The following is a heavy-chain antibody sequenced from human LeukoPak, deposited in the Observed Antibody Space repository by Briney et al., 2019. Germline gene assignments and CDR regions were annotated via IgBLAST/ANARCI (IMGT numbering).Heavy chain of an antibody. Sequence: SETLSLTCAVYGGSFSGYYWSWIRQPPGKGLEWIGEINHSGSTNYNPSLKSRVTISVDTSKNQFSLKLSSVTAADTAVYYCAAGDLGGYYYFDYWGQGTLVTVSS. D-gene: IGHD3-10*01. CDR3: AAGDLGGYYYFDY. V-gene: IGHV4-34*01. CDR1: GGSFSGYY. CDR2: INHSGST. J-gene: IGHJ4*02.